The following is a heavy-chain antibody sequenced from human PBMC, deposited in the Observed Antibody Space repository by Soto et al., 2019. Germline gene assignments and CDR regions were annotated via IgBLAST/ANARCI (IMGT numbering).Heavy chain of an antibody. J-gene: IGHJ3*02. Sequence: GASVKVSSKASGYTFTSYYMHWGRQAPGQGLEWMGIINPSGGSTSYAQKFQGRVTMTRDTSTSTVYMELSSLRSEDTAVYYCARTYYYDSSGSTPDSDAFDIXGQGTMVPVSS. CDR3: ARTYYYDSSGSTPDSDAFDI. D-gene: IGHD3-22*01. CDR2: INPSGGST. CDR1: GYTFTSYY. V-gene: IGHV1-46*01.